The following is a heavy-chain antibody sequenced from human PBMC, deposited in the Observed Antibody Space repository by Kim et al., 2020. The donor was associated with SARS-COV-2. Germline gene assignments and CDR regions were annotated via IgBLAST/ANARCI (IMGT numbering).Heavy chain of an antibody. Sequence: ASVKVSCKASGYTFTGYYMHWVRQAPGQGLEWMGWINPNSGVTNSAQTFQGRVTMTSDASITTAYMELSSLRSDDTAIYYCVRGISRSRYFWGQGTLITVSS. CDR2: INPNSGVT. V-gene: IGHV1-2*02. CDR1: GYTFTGYY. CDR3: VRGISRSRYF. D-gene: IGHD2-2*01. J-gene: IGHJ4*02.